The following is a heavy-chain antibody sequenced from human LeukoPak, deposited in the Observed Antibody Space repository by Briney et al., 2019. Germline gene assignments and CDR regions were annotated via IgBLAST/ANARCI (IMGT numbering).Heavy chain of an antibody. D-gene: IGHD4-11*01. V-gene: IGHV1-69*13. CDR2: MVPMYGTR. CDR1: GGTFTIYG. J-gene: IGHJ4*02. Sequence: SVTVSCTASGGTFTIYGINWMRQSPGQGLEWMGGMVPMYGTRNSAQKFQGRVIITADESTTTAYMELRSLRSEDTAVYYCARETSNYYYFDSWVQGTLVTVSS. CDR3: ARETSNYYYFDS.